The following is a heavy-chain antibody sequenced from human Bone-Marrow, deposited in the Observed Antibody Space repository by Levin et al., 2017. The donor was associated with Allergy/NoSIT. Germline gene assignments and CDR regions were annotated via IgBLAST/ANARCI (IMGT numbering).Heavy chain of an antibody. V-gene: IGHV4-59*01. D-gene: IGHD2-15*01. J-gene: IGHJ4*02. CDR3: ARDLLYCSGGSCRDY. CDR1: GGSISSYY. CDR2: IYYSGST. Sequence: PSETLSLTCTVSGGSISSYYWSWIRQPPGKGLEWIGYIYYSGSTNYNPSLKSRVTISVDTSKNQFSLKLSSVTAADTAVYYCARDLLYCSGGSCRDYWGQGTLVTVSS.